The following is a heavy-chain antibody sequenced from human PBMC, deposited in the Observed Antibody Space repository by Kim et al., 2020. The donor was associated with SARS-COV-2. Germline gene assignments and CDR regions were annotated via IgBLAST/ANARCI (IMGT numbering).Heavy chain of an antibody. CDR2: FSPTGGST. J-gene: IGHJ4*02. D-gene: IGHD6-19*01. V-gene: IGHV1-46*01. CDR3: AREYSSGWALGY. Sequence: ASVKVSCKASGYTFTTYYIHWVRQAPGQGLEWMGIFSPTGGSTTYAQKFQGRVTMTRDTSTSTVYMELSSLRSEDTAIYYCAREYSSGWALGYWGQGTLVTVSS. CDR1: GYTFTTYY.